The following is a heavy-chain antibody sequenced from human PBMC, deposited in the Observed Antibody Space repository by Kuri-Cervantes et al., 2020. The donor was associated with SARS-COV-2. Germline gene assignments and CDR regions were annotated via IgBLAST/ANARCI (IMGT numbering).Heavy chain of an antibody. CDR3: ARALWSGYCTFDI. Sequence: SETLSLTCTVSGGSISSYYWSWIRQPPGKGLEWIGHIYYSGSTNYNPSLKSRVTISVDTSKNQFSLKLSSVTAADTAVYYCARALWSGYCTFDIWGQGTMVTVSS. J-gene: IGHJ3*02. V-gene: IGHV4-59*01. CDR1: GGSISSYY. D-gene: IGHD3-3*01. CDR2: IYYSGST.